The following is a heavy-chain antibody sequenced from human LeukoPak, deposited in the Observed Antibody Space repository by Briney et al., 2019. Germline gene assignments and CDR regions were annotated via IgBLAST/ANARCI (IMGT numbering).Heavy chain of an antibody. V-gene: IGHV3-30*18. CDR2: ISYDGSNK. D-gene: IGHD4-17*01. CDR3: AKTLLRINYYYGMDV. Sequence: GGSLRLSCAASGFTFSSYGMHWVRRAPGKGLEWVAVISYDGSNKYYADSVKGRFTISRDNSKNTLYLQMNSLRAEDTAVYYCAKTLLRINYYYGMDVWGQGTTVTVSS. J-gene: IGHJ6*02. CDR1: GFTFSSYG.